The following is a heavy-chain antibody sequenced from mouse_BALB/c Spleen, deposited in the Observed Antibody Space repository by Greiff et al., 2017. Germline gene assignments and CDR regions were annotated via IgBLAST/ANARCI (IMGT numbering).Heavy chain of an antibody. J-gene: IGHJ1*01. Sequence: EVQLQQSGAELVKPGASVKLSCTASGFNIKDTYMHWVKQRPEQGLEWIGRIDPANGNTKYDPKFQGKATITADTSSNTACLQLISLTSADTAVFYYARGYDYSYFDVWGAGTTVTVSS. D-gene: IGHD2-3*01. CDR1: GFNIKDTY. CDR2: IDPANGNT. V-gene: IGHV14-3*02. CDR3: ARGYDYSYFDV.